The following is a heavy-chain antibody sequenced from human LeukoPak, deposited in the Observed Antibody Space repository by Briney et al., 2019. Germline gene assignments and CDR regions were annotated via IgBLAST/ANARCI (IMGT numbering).Heavy chain of an antibody. CDR2: INPNGDAT. Sequence: ASVKVSCKTSGYTFTKYLIHWVRQAPGQGLEWVGTINPNGDATNYAPRLKGRLTLPQDTSTSKVYMELRGLTPDDTAVYYCARPLFCAFDNCGYWLDPWGPGTLVTVSS. V-gene: IGHV1-46*01. J-gene: IGHJ5*02. CDR1: GYTFTKYL. D-gene: IGHD1-20*01. CDR3: ARPLFCAFDNCGYWLDP.